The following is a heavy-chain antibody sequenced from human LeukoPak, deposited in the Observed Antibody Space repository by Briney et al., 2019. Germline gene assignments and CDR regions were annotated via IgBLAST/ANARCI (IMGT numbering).Heavy chain of an antibody. Sequence: ASVNVSCKASGYTFTDYDLNWVRQASGQGLEWMGWMNPETEITGYAQKFQGRVTMTRDTSISTAYVELSGLTSEDTAVYFCATSSGLTTHDAFDIWGQGTKVTVSS. V-gene: IGHV1-8*02. CDR1: GYTFTDYD. J-gene: IGHJ3*02. D-gene: IGHD3/OR15-3a*01. CDR2: MNPETEIT. CDR3: ATSSGLTTHDAFDI.